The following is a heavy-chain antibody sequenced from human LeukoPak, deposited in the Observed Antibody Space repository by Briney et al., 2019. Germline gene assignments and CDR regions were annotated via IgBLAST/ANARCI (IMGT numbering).Heavy chain of an antibody. J-gene: IGHJ5*02. CDR1: GGSISSGDYY. V-gene: IGHV4-30-4*01. CDR3: ARDLSPHGFDP. CDR2: IYYSGNT. Sequence: SETLSLTCTVSGGSISSGDYYWSWIRQPPGKGLEWIGYIYYSGNTYYNPSLESRVTISLDTSNNQFSLKLSSVTAADTAVYYCARDLSPHGFDPWGQGILVTVSS.